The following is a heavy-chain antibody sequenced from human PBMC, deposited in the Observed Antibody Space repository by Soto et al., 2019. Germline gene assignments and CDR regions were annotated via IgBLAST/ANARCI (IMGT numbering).Heavy chain of an antibody. CDR3: ARTTAVPNTLRSRYFFDY. Sequence: SETLSLTCSVSGGSVSNKTYYWSWIRQPPGKRLEWIGYVYYSGTTNYNPSPKSRVTISVDLSKNQFSLRLSSVTTADTALYYCARTTAVPNTLRSRYFFDYWGQGTLVTVSS. D-gene: IGHD4-17*01. V-gene: IGHV4-61*01. CDR1: GGSVSNKTYY. CDR2: VYYSGTT. J-gene: IGHJ4*02.